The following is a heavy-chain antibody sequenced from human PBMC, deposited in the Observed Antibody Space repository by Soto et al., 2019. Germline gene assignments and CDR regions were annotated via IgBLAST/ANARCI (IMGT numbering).Heavy chain of an antibody. V-gene: IGHV3-66*01. D-gene: IGHD6-13*01. CDR1: GFTVSSNY. Sequence: EVQLVESGGGLVQTGGSLRLSCAASGFTVSSNYMSWVRQAPGKGLEWVSVIYSGGSTYYADSVKGRFTISRDNSKNTLYLQMNSLRAEDTAVYYCARTGDLIAAAGRYYFDYWGQGTLVTVSS. CDR3: ARTGDLIAAAGRYYFDY. J-gene: IGHJ4*02. CDR2: IYSGGST.